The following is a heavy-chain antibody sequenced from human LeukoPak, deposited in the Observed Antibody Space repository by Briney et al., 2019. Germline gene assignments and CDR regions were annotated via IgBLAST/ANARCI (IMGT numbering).Heavy chain of an antibody. J-gene: IGHJ4*02. CDR1: DGSLSSYY. D-gene: IGHD3-3*01. CDR2: IYYSGST. Sequence: SETLSLTCTVSDGSLSSYYWSWIRQPPGKGLEWIGYIYYSGSTNYNPSLKSRVTISIDTSKNQFSLKLTSVTAADTAVYFCAREILWSGYYSSHFDYWGQGTLVTVSS. V-gene: IGHV4-59*01. CDR3: AREILWSGYYSSHFDY.